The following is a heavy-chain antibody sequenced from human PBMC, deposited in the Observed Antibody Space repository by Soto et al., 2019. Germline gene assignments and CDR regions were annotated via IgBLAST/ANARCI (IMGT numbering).Heavy chain of an antibody. J-gene: IGHJ3*01. CDR2: IYPGDSDT. CDR3: ARRFSVVSNRPHAFDL. CDR1: GYTFRTSW. Sequence: PGESLKISCEGSGYTFRTSWIAWVRQMPGKGLEWMGIIYPGDSDTKYSPSFEGQVTISADKSIRTAYLQWSSLKASDTAMYYCARRFSVVSNRPHAFDLWGQGTMVTVSS. V-gene: IGHV5-51*01. D-gene: IGHD2-15*01.